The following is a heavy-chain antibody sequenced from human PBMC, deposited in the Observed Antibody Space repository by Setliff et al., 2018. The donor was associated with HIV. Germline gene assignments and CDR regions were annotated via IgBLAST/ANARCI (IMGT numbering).Heavy chain of an antibody. D-gene: IGHD5-18*01. Sequence: SETLSLTCTVSGDSISSGTYYWSWIRQPAGKGLEWIGRIYSSGSTNYNPSLESRVTISIDTSKNQFSLKLSSVTAADTAVYYCAILRGYSYGYFFDYWGQGMLVTVSS. J-gene: IGHJ4*02. CDR1: GDSISSGTYY. V-gene: IGHV4-61*02. CDR2: IYSSGST. CDR3: AILRGYSYGYFFDY.